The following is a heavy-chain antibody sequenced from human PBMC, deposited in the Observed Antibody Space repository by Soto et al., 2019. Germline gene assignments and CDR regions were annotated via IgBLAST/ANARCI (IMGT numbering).Heavy chain of an antibody. Sequence: PSETLSLTCTVSGGSISSGGYYWSWIRQHPGKGLEWIGYIYYSGSTYYNPSLKSRVTISVDTSKNQFSLKLSSVTAADTAVYYCARCIVATMGSWFDPWGQGTLVTVYS. V-gene: IGHV4-31*03. D-gene: IGHD5-12*01. CDR3: ARCIVATMGSWFDP. J-gene: IGHJ5*02. CDR1: GGSISSGGYY. CDR2: IYYSGST.